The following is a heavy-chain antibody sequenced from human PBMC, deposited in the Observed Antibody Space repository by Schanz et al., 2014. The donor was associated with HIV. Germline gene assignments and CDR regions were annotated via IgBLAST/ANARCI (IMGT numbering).Heavy chain of an antibody. CDR3: ARGLGY. J-gene: IGHJ4*02. CDR2: ISYDGSNK. Sequence: QVQLVESGGGVVQPGRSLRLSCAASGFIFSNYAMDWVRQTPGKGLEWVAVISYDGSNKYYADSVKGRFTISRDDSKNTLYLRMTSLRAEDTAVYYCARGLGYWGQGTLVTVSS. V-gene: IGHV3-30-3*01. CDR1: GFIFSNYA.